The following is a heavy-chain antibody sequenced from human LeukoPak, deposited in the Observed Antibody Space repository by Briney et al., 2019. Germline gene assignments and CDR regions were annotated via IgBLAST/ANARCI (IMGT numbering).Heavy chain of an antibody. CDR2: INAGDGNT. J-gene: IGHJ4*02. CDR3: ARDSDSSGWSWVY. V-gene: IGHV1-3*01. CDR1: GYRFTTDMYT. Sequence: ASVKVSCKASGYRFTTDMYTIHWMRQAPGHRLEWMGWINAGDGNTKYSQKFQGRVTITGDTSASTVYMELSSLIFEDTAVYYCARDSDSSGWSWVYWGQGTLVTVSS. D-gene: IGHD6-19*01.